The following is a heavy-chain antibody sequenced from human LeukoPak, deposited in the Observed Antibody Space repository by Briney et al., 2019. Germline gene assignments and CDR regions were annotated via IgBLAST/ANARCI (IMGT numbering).Heavy chain of an antibody. CDR3: ARVHGQWLVLGWFDP. Sequence: GASVKVSCKASGYTFTSYGISWVRQARGQGLEWMGWISAYNGNTNYAQKLQGRVTMTTDTSTSTAYMELRSLRSDDTAVYYCARVHGQWLVLGWFDPWGQGTLVTVSS. CDR2: ISAYNGNT. D-gene: IGHD6-19*01. J-gene: IGHJ5*02. V-gene: IGHV1-18*01. CDR1: GYTFTSYG.